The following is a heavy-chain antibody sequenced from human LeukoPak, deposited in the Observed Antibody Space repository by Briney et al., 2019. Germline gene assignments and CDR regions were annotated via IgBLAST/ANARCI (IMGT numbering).Heavy chain of an antibody. Sequence: PSETLSLTCTVSGGSMSSYYWTWIRQPAGKGLEWIGRIYASGSTNYSPSLKSRVTMSVDTPRNQFSLNMTSVTAADTAMYYCARDVVDSFDYWGQGILVTVSS. J-gene: IGHJ4*02. CDR1: GGSMSSYY. CDR3: ARDVVDSFDY. V-gene: IGHV4-4*07. D-gene: IGHD3/OR15-3a*01. CDR2: IYASGST.